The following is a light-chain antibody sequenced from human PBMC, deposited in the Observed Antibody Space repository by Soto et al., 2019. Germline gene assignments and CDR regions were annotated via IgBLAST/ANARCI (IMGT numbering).Light chain of an antibody. CDR2: GAS. CDR1: QSVSNNY. J-gene: IGKJ5*01. V-gene: IGKV3D-20*02. CDR3: QQRSNWPPIT. Sequence: EVVMTQSPATLSVSPGERATLSCRASQSVSNNYLAWYQQKPGQAPRLLIYGASNRATGIPDRFSGSGFGTDFTLTISSLEPEDAAVYYCQQRSNWPPITFGQGTRL.